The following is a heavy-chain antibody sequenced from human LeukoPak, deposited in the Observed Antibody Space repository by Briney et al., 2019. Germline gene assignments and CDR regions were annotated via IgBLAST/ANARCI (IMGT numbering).Heavy chain of an antibody. V-gene: IGHV4-39*02. D-gene: IGHD3-9*01. CDR1: GGSISSSSYY. J-gene: IGHJ5*02. Sequence: SETLSLTCTVSGGSISSSSYYWGWIRQPPGKGLEWIGSIYYSGSTYYNPSLKSRVTISVDTSKNQFSLKLSSVTAADTAVYYCARDILTGWWGLENWFDPWGQGTLVTVSS. CDR3: ARDILTGWWGLENWFDP. CDR2: IYYSGST.